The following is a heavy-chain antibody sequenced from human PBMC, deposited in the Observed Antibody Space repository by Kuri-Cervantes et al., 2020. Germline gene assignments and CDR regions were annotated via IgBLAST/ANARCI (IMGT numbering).Heavy chain of an antibody. D-gene: IGHD4-17*01. CDR2: ISYDGSNK. Sequence: GESLKISCAAPGFTFSSYAMHWVRQAPGKGLEWVAVISYDGSNKYYADSVKGRFTISRDNSKNTLYLQMNSLRAEDTAVYYCARDGDYLIQPRYYFDYWGQGTLVTVSS. J-gene: IGHJ4*02. V-gene: IGHV3-30*01. CDR1: GFTFSSYA. CDR3: ARDGDYLIQPRYYFDY.